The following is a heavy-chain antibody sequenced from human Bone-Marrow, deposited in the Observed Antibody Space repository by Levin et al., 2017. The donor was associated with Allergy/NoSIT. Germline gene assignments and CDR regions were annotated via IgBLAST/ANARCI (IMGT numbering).Heavy chain of an antibody. CDR1: GFTFSSYG. CDR3: AKAFHTYDFWSGYSFDY. V-gene: IGHV3-30*18. J-gene: IGHJ4*02. Sequence: QPGGSLRLSCAASGFTFSSYGTHWVRQAPGKGLEWVAVISYDGSNKYYADSVKGRFTISRDNSKNTLYLQMNSLRAEDTAVYYCAKAFHTYDFWSGYSFDYWGQGTLVTVSS. D-gene: IGHD3-3*01. CDR2: ISYDGSNK.